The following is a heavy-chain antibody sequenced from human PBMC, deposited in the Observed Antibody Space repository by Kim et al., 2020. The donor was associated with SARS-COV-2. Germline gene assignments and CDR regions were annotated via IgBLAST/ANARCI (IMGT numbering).Heavy chain of an antibody. CDR3: ARSYDSSGYYYDWFDP. D-gene: IGHD3-22*01. J-gene: IGHJ5*02. Sequence: GGSLRRSCAASGFTFSSYAMHWVRQAPGKGLEWVAVISYDGSNKYYADSVKGRFTISRDNSKNTLYLQMNSLRAEDTAVYYCARSYDSSGYYYDWFDPWG. CDR2: ISYDGSNK. V-gene: IGHV3-30*04. CDR1: GFTFSSYA.